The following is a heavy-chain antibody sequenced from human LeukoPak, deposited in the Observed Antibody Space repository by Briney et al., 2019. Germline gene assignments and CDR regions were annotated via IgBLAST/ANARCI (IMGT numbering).Heavy chain of an antibody. V-gene: IGHV1-8*03. Sequence: AAVKVSCKASGGTFSSYAINWVRQATGQGLEWMGWMNPNSGNTGYAQKFQGRVTITRNTSISTAYMELSSLRSEDTAVYYCARFYYDSSGGGVYYYYMDVWGKGTTVTVSS. CDR3: ARFYYDSSGGGVYYYYMDV. CDR2: MNPNSGNT. CDR1: GGTFSSYA. D-gene: IGHD3-22*01. J-gene: IGHJ6*03.